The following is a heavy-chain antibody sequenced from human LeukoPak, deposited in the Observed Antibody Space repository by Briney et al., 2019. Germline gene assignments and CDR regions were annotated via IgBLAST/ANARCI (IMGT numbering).Heavy chain of an antibody. CDR2: IYHSEST. CDR3: ARLGLRDGYSSGWHLDH. CDR1: GGSINDGGYA. V-gene: IGHV4-30-2*01. D-gene: IGHD6-19*01. J-gene: IGHJ1*01. Sequence: PSRTLSLTCAVSGGSINDGGYAWSWIRQPPGKGLEWIGYIYHSESTYYNPSLKNRVTISIDRPKNQLSLNLSSVTAADTAVYYCARLGLRDGYSSGWHLDHWGQGTLVTVST.